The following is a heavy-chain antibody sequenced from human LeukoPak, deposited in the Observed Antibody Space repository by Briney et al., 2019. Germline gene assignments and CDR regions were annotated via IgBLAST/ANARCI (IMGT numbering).Heavy chain of an antibody. V-gene: IGHV4-59*01. Sequence: PSETLSLTCTVSGVSISSYYWSWIRQPPGKGLEWMGYIYYSGSTNYNPSLKSRVTISVDTSKNQCSLKLSSVTAADTAVYYCARHPRVLVFGAFDIWGQGTMVTVSS. CDR2: IYYSGST. J-gene: IGHJ3*02. CDR3: ARHPRVLVFGAFDI. D-gene: IGHD2-8*02. CDR1: GVSISSYY.